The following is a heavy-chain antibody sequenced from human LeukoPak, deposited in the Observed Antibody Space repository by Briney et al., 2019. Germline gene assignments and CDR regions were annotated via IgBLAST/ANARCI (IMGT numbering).Heavy chain of an antibody. D-gene: IGHD3-16*02. CDR2: IYYSGST. J-gene: IGHJ6*03. V-gene: IGHV4-31*03. CDR1: GGSISSGGYY. CDR3: ARERVTFGGVIVANYYYYYMDV. Sequence: PSETLPLTCTVSGGSISSGGYYWSWIRQHPGKGLEWIGYIYYSGSTYYNPFLKSRVTISVDTSKNQFSLKLSSVTAADTAVYYCARERVTFGGVIVANYYYYYMDVWGKGTTVTVSS.